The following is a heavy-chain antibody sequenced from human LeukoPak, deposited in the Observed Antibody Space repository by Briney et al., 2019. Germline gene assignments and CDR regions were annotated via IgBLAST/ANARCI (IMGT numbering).Heavy chain of an antibody. Sequence: GGSLRLSCAASGFNFTNFAMSWVRQAPGKGLEWLSAMTGPADTTYYAESVKGRFTISRDYSKSMVFLQMNSLRVEDTAIYYCAKGAEIDHWGQGTLVTVSS. V-gene: IGHV3-23*01. J-gene: IGHJ4*02. CDR1: GFNFTNFA. CDR3: AKGAEIDH. CDR2: MTGPADTT.